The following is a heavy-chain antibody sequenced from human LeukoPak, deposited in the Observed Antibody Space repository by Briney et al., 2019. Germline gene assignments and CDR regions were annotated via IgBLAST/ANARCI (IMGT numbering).Heavy chain of an antibody. CDR2: IYTSGST. D-gene: IGHD2-15*01. CDR1: GGSISSGSYY. J-gene: IGHJ6*03. CDR3: ARGIVVVAQLGYYYYYMDV. V-gene: IGHV4-61*02. Sequence: SETLSLTCTVSGGSISSGSYYWSWIRQPAGKGLEWIGRIYTSGSTNYNPSLKSRVTISVDTSKNQFSLKLSSVTAADTAVYYCARGIVVVAQLGYYYYYMDVWGKGTTVTISS.